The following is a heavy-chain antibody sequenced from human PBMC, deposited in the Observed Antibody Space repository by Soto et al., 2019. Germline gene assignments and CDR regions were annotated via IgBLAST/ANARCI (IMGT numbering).Heavy chain of an antibody. V-gene: IGHV3-30-3*01. J-gene: IGHJ6*02. CDR2: ISYDGSNK. Sequence: GGSLRLSCAASGFTFSSYAMHWVRQAPGKGLEWVAVISYDGSNKYYADSVKGRFTISRDNSKNTRYLQMNSLRAEDTAVYYCASNTLRKDSNYGYYYGMDVWGQGTTVTVSS. CDR3: ASNTLRKDSNYGYYYGMDV. D-gene: IGHD4-4*01. CDR1: GFTFSSYA.